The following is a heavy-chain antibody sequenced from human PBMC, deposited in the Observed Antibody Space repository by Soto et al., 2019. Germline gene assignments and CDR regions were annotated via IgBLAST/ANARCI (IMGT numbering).Heavy chain of an antibody. D-gene: IGHD4-4*01. CDR2: ISYSGGST. CDR1: GFTFSNYA. J-gene: IGHJ5*02. CDR3: ARDPRNKGLDP. Sequence: GGSLRLSCAASGFTFSNYAMTWVRQAPGKGLEWVSVISYSGGSTYYIDSVKGRFTISRDNSKNTLYLQMNSLRAEDTAVYYCARDPRNKGLDPWGQGTLVTVSS. V-gene: IGHV3-23*01.